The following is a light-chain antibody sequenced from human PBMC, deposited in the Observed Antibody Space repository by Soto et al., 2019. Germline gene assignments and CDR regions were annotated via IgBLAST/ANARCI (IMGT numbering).Light chain of an antibody. CDR1: QTISDF. CDR3: QQSYSLWT. CDR2: AAS. J-gene: IGKJ1*01. V-gene: IGKV1-39*01. Sequence: DIQMTQSPSSLSASLGDRVTITCRASQTISDFLNWYQQKPGKAPKLLIYAASSLQSGVPSRFSGSGSGTDFTLTISSLQPEDFATYYCQQSYSLWTFGQGTKVDIK.